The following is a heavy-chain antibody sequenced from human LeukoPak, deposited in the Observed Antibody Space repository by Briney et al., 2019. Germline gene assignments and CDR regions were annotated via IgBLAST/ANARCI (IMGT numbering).Heavy chain of an antibody. D-gene: IGHD6-13*01. CDR2: INPSGGST. Sequence: ASVKVSCKASGYTFTSYYMHWVRQAPGQGLEWMGIINPSGGSTSYAQKFQGRVTMTRDTSTSTVYMELSSLRSEDTAAYYCATMMDPAAAFDYWGQGTLVTVSS. CDR3: ATMMDPAAAFDY. V-gene: IGHV1-46*01. J-gene: IGHJ4*02. CDR1: GYTFTSYY.